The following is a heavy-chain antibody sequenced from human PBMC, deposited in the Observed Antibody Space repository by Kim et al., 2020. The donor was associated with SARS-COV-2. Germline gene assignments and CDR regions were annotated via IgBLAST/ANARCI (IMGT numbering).Heavy chain of an antibody. Sequence: DSVKGRCTISRDNSKNTLYLQMNSLRAEDTAVYYCAREGGFTLGDYFDYWGQGTLVTVSS. V-gene: IGHV3-30*01. J-gene: IGHJ4*02. D-gene: IGHD3-16*01. CDR3: AREGGFTLGDYFDY.